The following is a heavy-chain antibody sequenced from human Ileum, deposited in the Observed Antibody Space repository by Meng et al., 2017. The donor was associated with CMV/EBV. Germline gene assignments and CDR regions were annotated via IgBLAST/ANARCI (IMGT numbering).Heavy chain of an antibody. Sequence: VQLQAASPVLVKASETLSLTCPVSRGSISGYYWSWIRPPATKGLEWIGRVYSSGSTAYNPSLQSRVTMSVDTSKNQFSLKLSSVTAVDTAVYYCARGSSSWVFDYWGQGTLVTVSS. J-gene: IGHJ4*02. V-gene: IGHV4-4*07. D-gene: IGHD2-2*01. CDR2: VYSSGST. CDR3: ARGSSSWVFDY. CDR1: RGSISGYY.